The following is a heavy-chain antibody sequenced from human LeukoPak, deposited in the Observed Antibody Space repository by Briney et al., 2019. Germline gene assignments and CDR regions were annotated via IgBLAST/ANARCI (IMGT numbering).Heavy chain of an antibody. J-gene: IGHJ4*02. CDR2: ISYDGSSK. CDR1: GFTFSSYA. Sequence: PGGSLRLSCAASGFTFSSYAMHWVRQAPGKGLEWVAVISYDGSSKYYADSVKGRFTISRDNSKNTLYLQMNSLRAEDTAVYYCARARIVGATTPPDYWGQGTLVTVSS. D-gene: IGHD1-26*01. CDR3: ARARIVGATTPPDY. V-gene: IGHV3-30*04.